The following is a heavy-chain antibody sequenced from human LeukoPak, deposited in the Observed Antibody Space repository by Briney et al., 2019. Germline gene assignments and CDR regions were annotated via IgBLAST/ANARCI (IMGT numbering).Heavy chain of an antibody. CDR3: ARVQWELRGVGSYFEY. J-gene: IGHJ4*02. CDR1: GFTFSSDW. CDR2: IKQDGSEK. D-gene: IGHD1-26*01. Sequence: GGSLRLSCVVSGFTFSSDWMSWVRQAPGKGLEWVANIKQDGSEKYYVDSVKGRFTMSRDNAKSSLYLQMNSLRAEDTAVYYCARVQWELRGVGSYFEYWGQGALVTVSS. V-gene: IGHV3-7*01.